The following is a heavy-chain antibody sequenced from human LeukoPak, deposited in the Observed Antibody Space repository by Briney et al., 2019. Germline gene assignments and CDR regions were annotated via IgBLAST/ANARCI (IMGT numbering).Heavy chain of an antibody. D-gene: IGHD2-8*01. CDR2: MNPNSGNT. CDR1: GYTFTSYD. CDR3: ARVDCTNGVCYSFDY. J-gene: IGHJ4*02. V-gene: IGHV1-8*01. Sequence: ASVKVSCKASGYTFTSYDINWVRQAAGQGLEWMGWMNPNSGNTGYAQMFQGRVTMTSNTSISTAYMELSSLRSEDTAVYYCARVDCTNGVCYSFDYWGQGTLVTVSS.